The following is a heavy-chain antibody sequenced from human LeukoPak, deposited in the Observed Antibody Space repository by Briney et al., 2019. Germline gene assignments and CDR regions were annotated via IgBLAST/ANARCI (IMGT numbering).Heavy chain of an antibody. D-gene: IGHD3-10*01. CDR2: IRGGADKS. J-gene: IGHJ4*02. CDR1: GSTFSSYA. V-gene: IGHV3-23*01. Sequence: GGSLRLSCAASGSTFSSYAMTWVRQAPGKGLEWVSTIRGGADKSYYSNSVKGRLIVSKDISKKTLYLQMNSLRADDTALYYCAKGSQWELLMGVFDYWGQGTLVTVSS. CDR3: AKGSQWELLMGVFDY.